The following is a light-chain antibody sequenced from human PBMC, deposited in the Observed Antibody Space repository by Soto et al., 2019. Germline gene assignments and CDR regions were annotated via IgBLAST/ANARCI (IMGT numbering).Light chain of an antibody. CDR1: SSDVGSDNL. CDR2: EVS. J-gene: IGLJ1*01. V-gene: IGLV2-23*02. Sequence: QSVLTQPASVSGSPGQSITIPCTGTSSDVGSDNLVSWYQQHPGKAPKFMIYEVSKRPSGVSNRFSGSKSGNTASLTISGLQAEDEADYYCCSYAGTSTYVFGTGTRSPS. CDR3: CSYAGTSTYV.